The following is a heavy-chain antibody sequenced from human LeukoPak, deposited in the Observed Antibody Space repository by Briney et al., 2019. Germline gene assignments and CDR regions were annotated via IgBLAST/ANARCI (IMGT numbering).Heavy chain of an antibody. D-gene: IGHD3-22*01. CDR3: ARGTSYYDSSGYFLGYYYYYYTDV. CDR1: GYTFTSYG. V-gene: IGHV1-18*01. Sequence: ASVKVSCKASGYTFTSYGISWVRQAPGQGLEWMGWISAYNGNTNYAQKLQGRVTMTTDTSTSTAYMELRSLRSDDTAVYYCARGTSYYDSSGYFLGYYYYYYTDVWGKGTTVTVPS. J-gene: IGHJ6*03. CDR2: ISAYNGNT.